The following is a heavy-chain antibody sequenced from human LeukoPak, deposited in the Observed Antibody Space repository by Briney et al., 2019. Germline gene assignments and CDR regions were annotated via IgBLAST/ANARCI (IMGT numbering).Heavy chain of an antibody. CDR1: GFTFSSRDW. V-gene: IGHV3-53*01. J-gene: IGHJ4*02. CDR3: ARWDYAPTD. Sequence: GGSLRFSCVASGFTFSSRDWMTWVRQAPGKGLGWVSVIYSGGSTYYADSVKGRFTISRDNSKNTLYLQMNSLRAEDTAVYYCARWDYAPTDWGQGTLVTVSS. D-gene: IGHD2-2*01. CDR2: IYSGGST.